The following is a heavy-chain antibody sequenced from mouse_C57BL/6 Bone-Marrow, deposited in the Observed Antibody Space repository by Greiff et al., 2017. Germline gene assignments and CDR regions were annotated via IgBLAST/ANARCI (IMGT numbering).Heavy chain of an antibody. CDR2: ISSGSSTI. V-gene: IGHV5-17*01. CDR3: ARSRLYDGYSSWFAD. CDR1: GFTFSDYG. Sequence: EVQLVESGGGLVKPGGSLKLSCAASGFTFSDYGMHWVRQAPEKGLEWVAYISSGSSTIYYADTVKGRFTISRDNAKNTLFLQMTSLRSEDTAMYYCARSRLYDGYSSWFADWGQGTLVTVSA. J-gene: IGHJ3*01. D-gene: IGHD2-3*01.